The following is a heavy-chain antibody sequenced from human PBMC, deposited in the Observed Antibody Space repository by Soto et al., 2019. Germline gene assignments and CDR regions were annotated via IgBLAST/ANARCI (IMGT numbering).Heavy chain of an antibody. J-gene: IGHJ6*02. CDR3: AGYSGYDWSDYYDSSDPYYYYYGMDV. Sequence: NPSETLSLTCTVSGGSISSSSYYWGWIRQPPGKGLEWIGSIYYSGSTYYNPSLKSRVTISVDTSKNQFSLKLSSVAAADTAVYYCAGYSGYDWSDYYDSSDPYYYYYGMDVWGQGTTVTVSS. D-gene: IGHD5-12*01. V-gene: IGHV4-39*01. CDR1: GGSISSSSYY. CDR2: IYYSGST.